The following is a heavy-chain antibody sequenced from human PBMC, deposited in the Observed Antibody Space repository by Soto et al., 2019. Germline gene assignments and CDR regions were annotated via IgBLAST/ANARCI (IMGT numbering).Heavy chain of an antibody. CDR3: ARHRVSQRRNHHCSGGSCYSSNYFDY. D-gene: IGHD2-15*01. CDR2: IYYSGNT. Sequence: KPSGTLSITCIVAGGSISSSSNYWGWIRQPPGKGLEWIGSIYYSGNTYYNPSLKSRVTISVDTSKNQFSLKLSSVTAADTAVYYCARHRVSQRRNHHCSGGSCYSSNYFDYWGQGTLVPVSS. V-gene: IGHV4-39*01. J-gene: IGHJ4*02. CDR1: GGSISSSSNY.